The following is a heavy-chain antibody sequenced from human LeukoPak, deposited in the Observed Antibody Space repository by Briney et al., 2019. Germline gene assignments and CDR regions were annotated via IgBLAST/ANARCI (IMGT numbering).Heavy chain of an antibody. V-gene: IGHV3-48*03. CDR1: GFTFSNYE. Sequence: AGSLRLSCAASGFTFSNYEMHWVRQAPGKGLEWVSYISSSGSDIYYADSVKGRFTIARDNAKNSLYLHMNSLRAEDTAVYYCARDYGGSSPFDYWGQGTLVTVSS. D-gene: IGHD4-23*01. J-gene: IGHJ4*02. CDR2: ISSSGSDI. CDR3: ARDYGGSSPFDY.